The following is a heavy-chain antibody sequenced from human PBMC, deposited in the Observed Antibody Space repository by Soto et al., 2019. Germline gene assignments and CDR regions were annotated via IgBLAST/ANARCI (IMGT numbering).Heavy chain of an antibody. D-gene: IGHD4-17*01. V-gene: IGHV4-34*01. Sequence: PSETLSLTCAVYGGSFSCYYWSWIRQPPGKGLEWIGEINHSGSTNYNPALKSRVTISVDTSKNQFSLKLSSVTAADTAVYYCATRWGSLGVWGQGTTVTVSS. CDR3: ATRWGSLGV. CDR1: GGSFSCYY. CDR2: INHSGST. J-gene: IGHJ6*02.